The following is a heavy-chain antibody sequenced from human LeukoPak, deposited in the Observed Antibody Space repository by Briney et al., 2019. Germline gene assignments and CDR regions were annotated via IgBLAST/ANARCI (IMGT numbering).Heavy chain of an antibody. Sequence: GGSLRLPCAASGFTFSDYYMSWIRQAPGKGLEWVSYISTSGTTFHYADSVKGRFTISRDNAKNSLYLQMNSLRAEDTAVYYCARVFTSGSPFDYWGQGTLVTVSS. V-gene: IGHV3-11*01. CDR1: GFTFSDYY. J-gene: IGHJ4*02. D-gene: IGHD1-26*01. CDR2: ISTSGTTF. CDR3: ARVFTSGSPFDY.